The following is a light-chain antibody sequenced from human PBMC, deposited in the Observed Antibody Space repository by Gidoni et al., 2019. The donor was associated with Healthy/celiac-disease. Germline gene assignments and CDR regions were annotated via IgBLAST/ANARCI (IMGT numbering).Light chain of an antibody. CDR1: ALPTQY. J-gene: IGLJ2*01. CDR2: TDR. CDR3: QSADSSGTVV. V-gene: IGLV3-25*03. Sequence: SDALTQPPSVSVSPGQTARITCSGDALPTQYAYWYQQKPGPAPVLVIYTDRERPSGIPERFSGSSSGTTVTFTISGVQAEDEADYYCQSADSSGTVVFGGGTKLTVL.